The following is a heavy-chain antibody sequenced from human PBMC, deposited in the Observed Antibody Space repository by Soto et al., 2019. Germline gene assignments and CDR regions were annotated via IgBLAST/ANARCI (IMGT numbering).Heavy chain of an antibody. CDR1: GGSISSSSYY. V-gene: IGHV4-39*01. CDR2: IYYSGST. CDR3: ARRRLVAAAGCFDY. Sequence: QLQLQESGPGLVKPSETLSLTCTVSGGSISSSSYYWGWIRQPPGKGLEWIGSIYYSGSTYYNPSLKSRVTISVDTSKNQFSLKLSSVTAADTAVYYCARRRLVAAAGCFDYWGQGTLVTVSS. D-gene: IGHD6-13*01. J-gene: IGHJ4*02.